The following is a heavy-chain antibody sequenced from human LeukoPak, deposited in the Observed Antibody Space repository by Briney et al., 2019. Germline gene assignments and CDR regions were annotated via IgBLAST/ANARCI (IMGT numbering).Heavy chain of an antibody. CDR1: GFSFGHYG. D-gene: IGHD2/OR15-2a*01. Sequence: GGSLRLSCTASGFSFGHYGMNWVRQAPGKGLEWVSYISSSGSTIYYADSVKGRVAISRDNSKNTLYLQMNSLRVEDTAVYYCAKGVGSTWLSTLSQVTMDVWGKGTTVTVSS. J-gene: IGHJ6*04. CDR3: AKGVGSTWLSTLSQVTMDV. CDR2: ISSSGSTI. V-gene: IGHV3-48*01.